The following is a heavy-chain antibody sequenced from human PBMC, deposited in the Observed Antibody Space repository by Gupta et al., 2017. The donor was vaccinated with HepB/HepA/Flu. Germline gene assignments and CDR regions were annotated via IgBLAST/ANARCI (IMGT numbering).Heavy chain of an antibody. CDR2: IYYSGST. D-gene: IGHD1-26*01. V-gene: IGHV4-59*01. J-gene: IGHJ4*02. CDR3: ARESHSGSFRGGYFDY. Sequence: QVQLQESGPGLVKTSETLSPTCTVSGGSISSYYWSWIRQPPGKGLEWIGYIYYSGSTNYNPSLKSRVTISVDTSKNQFSLKLSSVTAADTAVYYCARESHSGSFRGGYFDYWGQGTLVTVSS. CDR1: GGSISSYY.